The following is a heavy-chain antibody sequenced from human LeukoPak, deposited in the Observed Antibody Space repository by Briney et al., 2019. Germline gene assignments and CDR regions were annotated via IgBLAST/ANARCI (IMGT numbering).Heavy chain of an antibody. CDR1: GFTFSSYW. D-gene: IGHD2-2*01. J-gene: IGHJ4*02. CDR3: ARVLGYCSSTSCYSETPFDY. CDR2: IKQDGSEK. V-gene: IGHV3-7*04. Sequence: PGGSLRLSCAASGFTFSSYWMSWVRQAPGKGLEWVANIKQDGSEKYYVDSVKGRFTISRDNAKNSLYLQMNSLRAEDTAVYYCARVLGYCSSTSCYSETPFDYWGQGTLVTVSS.